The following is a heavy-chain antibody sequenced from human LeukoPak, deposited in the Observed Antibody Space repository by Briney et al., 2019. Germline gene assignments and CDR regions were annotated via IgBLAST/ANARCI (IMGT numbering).Heavy chain of an antibody. J-gene: IGHJ4*02. CDR1: GESVSSNGAS. CDR3: VRGNYNFDY. CDR2: TYYRSKWYN. V-gene: IGHV6-1*01. Sequence: SQTLSLTCAISGESVSSNGASWHWIRQSASRGLEWLGRTYYRSKWYNEYAESVKSRITINPDTSKNQFSLQLDSVTPEDTAIYYCVRGNYNFDYWGQGTLVTVSS. D-gene: IGHD5-24*01.